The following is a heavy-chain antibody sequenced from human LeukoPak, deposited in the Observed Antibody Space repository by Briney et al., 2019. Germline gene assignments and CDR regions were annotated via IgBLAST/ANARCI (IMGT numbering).Heavy chain of an antibody. CDR1: GGSISSSSYY. CDR2: IYYSGST. V-gene: IGHV4-39*01. Sequence: PSETQSLTCTVSGGSISSSSYYWGWIRQPPGKGLEWIGSIYYSGSTYYNPSLKSRVTISVDTSKNQFSLKLSSVTAADTAVYYCARHAVTTNDVDPWGQGTLVTVSS. J-gene: IGHJ5*02. D-gene: IGHD4-17*01. CDR3: ARHAVTTNDVDP.